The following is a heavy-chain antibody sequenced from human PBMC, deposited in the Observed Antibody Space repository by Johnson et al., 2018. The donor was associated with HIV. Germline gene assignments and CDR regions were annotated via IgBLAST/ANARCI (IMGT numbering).Heavy chain of an antibody. D-gene: IGHD3-16*02. CDR3: SSLEANGYRNSWELSRDVFDI. CDR2: IKPDGSEK. CDR1: GFTFSSYL. V-gene: IGHV3-7*05. J-gene: IGHJ3*02. Sequence: VQLVESGGGVVQPGRSLRLSCAASGFTFSSYLMTWVRQAPGKGLEWVANIKPDGSEKYYVDSVKGRFTISRDNAKNSLYLQMNSLRAEDTAVYYCSSLEANGYRNSWELSRDVFDIWGQGTMVTVSS.